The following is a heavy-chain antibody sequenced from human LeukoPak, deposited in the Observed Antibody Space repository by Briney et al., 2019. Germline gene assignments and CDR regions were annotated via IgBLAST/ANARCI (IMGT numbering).Heavy chain of an antibody. Sequence: ASVKVSCKASGYTFTNYGISWVRQAPGQGLEWMGWISTNSDIRTYAQTLQGSFTMTTDTATTTAYMELNNLTFADTAVYYCARDWDAMNNCFDPWGQGTPVTVSS. V-gene: IGHV1-18*01. CDR3: ARDWDAMNNCFDP. D-gene: IGHD1-26*01. J-gene: IGHJ5*02. CDR2: ISTNSDIR. CDR1: GYTFTNYG.